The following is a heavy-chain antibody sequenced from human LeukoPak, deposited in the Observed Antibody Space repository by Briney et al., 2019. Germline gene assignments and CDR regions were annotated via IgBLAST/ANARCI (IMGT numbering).Heavy chain of an antibody. Sequence: SETLSLTCTVSGGSISSSSYYWGWIRQPPGKGLEWIGSIYYSGSTYYNPSLKSRVTISVDTSKNQFSLKLSSVTAADTAVYYCARHGYCSSTSCRPPLWDYWGQGTLSPSPQ. D-gene: IGHD2-2*03. V-gene: IGHV4-39*01. J-gene: IGHJ4*02. CDR2: IYYSGST. CDR3: ARHGYCSSTSCRPPLWDY. CDR1: GGSISSSSYY.